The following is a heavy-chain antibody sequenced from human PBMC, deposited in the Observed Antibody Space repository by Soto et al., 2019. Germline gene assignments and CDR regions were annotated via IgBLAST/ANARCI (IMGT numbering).Heavy chain of an antibody. D-gene: IGHD3-22*01. CDR2: ISSSGSTI. CDR1: GFTFSSYE. CDR3: ASGGYYYADWYFDL. Sequence: PGGSLRLSCAASGFTFSSYEMNWVRQTPGKGLEWVSYISSSGSTIYYADSVKGRFTISRDNAKNSLYLQMNSLRAEDTAVYYCASGGYYYADWYFDLWGRGTLVTVSS. J-gene: IGHJ2*01. V-gene: IGHV3-48*03.